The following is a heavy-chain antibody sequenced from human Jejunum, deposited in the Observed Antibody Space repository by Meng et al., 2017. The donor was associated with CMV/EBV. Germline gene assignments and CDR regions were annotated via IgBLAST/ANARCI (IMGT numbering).Heavy chain of an antibody. CDR3: VASSVIAPFY. CDR1: GFTFSVYY. J-gene: IGHJ4*02. D-gene: IGHD3-16*02. CDR2: ITDTGSLI. Sequence: SCAASGFTFSVYYMGWIRQSPGKGLEWLSYITDTGSLIYYADSVRGRFTISRDNARNSLYLQMNSLRAEDAGLYYCVASSVIAPFYWGQGTLVTVSS. V-gene: IGHV3-11*04.